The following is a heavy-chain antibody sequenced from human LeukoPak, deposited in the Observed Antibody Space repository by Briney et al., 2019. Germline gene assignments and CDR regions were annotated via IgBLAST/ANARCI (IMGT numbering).Heavy chain of an antibody. V-gene: IGHV3-30*02. D-gene: IGHD6-13*01. Sequence: GGSLRLSCATSGFTFSSYGFHWVRRAPGKGLEWVTFIRYDESYKYYADSVKGRFTISRDNSKNTLYLQMNSLTGEDTAVYYCARVWTSSWYGSDYWGQGTLVTVSS. CDR2: IRYDESYK. CDR3: ARVWTSSWYGSDY. J-gene: IGHJ4*02. CDR1: GFTFSSYG.